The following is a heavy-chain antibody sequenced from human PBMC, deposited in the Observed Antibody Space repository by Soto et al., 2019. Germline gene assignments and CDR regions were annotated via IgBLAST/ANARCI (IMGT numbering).Heavy chain of an antibody. CDR1: GGSISGYY. V-gene: IGHV4-59*01. Sequence: SETLSLTCTVSGGSISGYYWSWIRQPPGKGLEWIGYIYYSGSTNYNPSLKSRVTISVDTSKNQFSLRLSSVTAADTAVYYCAKCSGVPYGDYGFSFDYWGQGTLVTVSS. D-gene: IGHD4-17*01. CDR3: AKCSGVPYGDYGFSFDY. J-gene: IGHJ4*02. CDR2: IYYSGST.